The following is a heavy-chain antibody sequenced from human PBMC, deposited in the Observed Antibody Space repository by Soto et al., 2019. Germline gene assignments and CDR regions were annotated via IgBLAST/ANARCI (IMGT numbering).Heavy chain of an antibody. Sequence: QVQLQESGPGLVKPSQTLSLTCTVPGGSISSGGYYWSWIRQHPGKGLQWIGYIYFSGSTYYNPTLKSRVTISVDTSKNQFSLKLSFVTAADTAVYYCARRGGSSGIDYWGQGTLVTVSS. CDR1: GGSISSGGYY. V-gene: IGHV4-31*03. CDR2: IYFSGST. D-gene: IGHD2-2*01. CDR3: ARRGGSSGIDY. J-gene: IGHJ4*02.